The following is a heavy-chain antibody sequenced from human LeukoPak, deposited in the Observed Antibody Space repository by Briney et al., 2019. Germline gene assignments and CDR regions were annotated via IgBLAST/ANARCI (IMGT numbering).Heavy chain of an antibody. D-gene: IGHD4-11*01. CDR1: GFTFSSYS. Sequence: PGGSLRLSCAASGFTFSSYSMNWVRQAPGKGLEWVSSISSSSSYIYYADSVKGRFTISRDNAKNSLYLQMNSLGAEDTAVYYCARDRRGDYRPAYFDYWGQGTLVTVSS. CDR2: ISSSSSYI. J-gene: IGHJ4*02. CDR3: ARDRRGDYRPAYFDY. V-gene: IGHV3-21*01.